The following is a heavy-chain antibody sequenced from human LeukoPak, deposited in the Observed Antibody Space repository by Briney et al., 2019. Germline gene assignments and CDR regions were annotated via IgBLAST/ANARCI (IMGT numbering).Heavy chain of an antibody. CDR2: INPNSGGT. V-gene: IGHV1-2*02. D-gene: IGHD3-22*01. Sequence: ASVKVSCKASGYTFTGYYMHWVRQAPGQGLEWMGWINPNSGGTNYAQKFQGRVTMPRDTSISTAYMELSRLRSDDTAVYYCARDSRLRYYYDSSGLYYYYYYMDVWGKGTTVTVSS. J-gene: IGHJ6*03. CDR1: GYTFTGYY. CDR3: ARDSRLRYYYDSSGLYYYYYYMDV.